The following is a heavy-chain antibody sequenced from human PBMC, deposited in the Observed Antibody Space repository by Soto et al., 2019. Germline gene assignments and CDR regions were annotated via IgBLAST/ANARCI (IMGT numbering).Heavy chain of an antibody. V-gene: IGHV4-34*01. CDR3: ARVFYYYYYIDV. CDR2: INHSGST. CDR1: GGSFSGYY. Sequence: SETLSLTCAVYGGSFSGYYWSWIRQPPGKGLEWIGEINHSGSTNYNPSLKSRVTISVDTSKNQFSLKLSSVTAADTAVYYCARVFYYYYYIDVWGKGTTVTVSS. J-gene: IGHJ6*03.